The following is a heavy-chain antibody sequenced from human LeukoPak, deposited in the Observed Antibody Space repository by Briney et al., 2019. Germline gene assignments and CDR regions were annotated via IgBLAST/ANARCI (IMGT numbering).Heavy chain of an antibody. CDR2: IYHTGAT. Sequence: PSETLSLTCAVSGYSISSGYFWVWIRQPPGKGLEWIGSIYHTGATYYNPSLRSPVTISVDTSKNQFSLEVNSVTAADTAVYYCARDLGLTISANWFDPWGQGTLVSVS. V-gene: IGHV4-38-2*02. CDR3: ARDLGLTISANWFDP. J-gene: IGHJ5*02. CDR1: GYSISSGYF. D-gene: IGHD3-9*01.